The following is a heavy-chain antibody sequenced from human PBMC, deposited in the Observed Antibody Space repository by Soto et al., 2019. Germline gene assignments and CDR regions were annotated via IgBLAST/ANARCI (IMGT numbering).Heavy chain of an antibody. CDR2: IYYSGST. CDR1: GGSISSGDYY. J-gene: IGHJ4*02. Sequence: PSETLSLTCTVSGGSISSGDYYWSWIRQPPGKGLEWIGYIYYSGSTYYNPSLKSRVTISVDTSKNQFSLKLSSVTAADTAVYYCARGVVRGVMRTFGVSRNWGQGTLVTVSS. D-gene: IGHD3-10*01. V-gene: IGHV4-30-4*01. CDR3: ARGVVRGVMRTFGVSRN.